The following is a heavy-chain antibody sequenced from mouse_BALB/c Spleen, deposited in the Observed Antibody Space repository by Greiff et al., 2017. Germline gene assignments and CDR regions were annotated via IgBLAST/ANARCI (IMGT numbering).Heavy chain of an antibody. Sequence: VQVVESGAELAKPGASVKMSCKASGYTFTSYWMHWVKQRPGQGLEWIGYINPSTGYTEYNQKFKDKATLTADKSSSTASMQLSSLTSEDSAVYYCARLRNLYYAMDYWGQGTSVTVSS. J-gene: IGHJ4*01. D-gene: IGHD1-1*01. CDR1: GYTFTSYW. V-gene: IGHV1-7*01. CDR2: INPSTGYT. CDR3: ARLRNLYYAMDY.